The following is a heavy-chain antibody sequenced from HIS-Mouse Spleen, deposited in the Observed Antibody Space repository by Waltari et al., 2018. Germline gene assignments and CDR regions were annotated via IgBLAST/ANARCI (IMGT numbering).Heavy chain of an antibody. CDR2: ISYDGSNK. V-gene: IGHV3-30*18. D-gene: IGHD1-26*01. J-gene: IGHJ4*02. Sequence: QVQLVESGGGVVQPGRSRRLSCAASVFSFRRYGMHWVRQAPGKGLEWVAVISYDGSNKYYADSVKGRFTISRDNSKNTLYLQMNSLRAEDTAVYYCAKDTSGSYSDYWGQGTLVTVSS. CDR1: VFSFRRYG. CDR3: AKDTSGSYSDY.